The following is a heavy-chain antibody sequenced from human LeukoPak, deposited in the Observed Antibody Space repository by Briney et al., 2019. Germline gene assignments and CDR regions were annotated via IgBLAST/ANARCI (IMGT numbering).Heavy chain of an antibody. D-gene: IGHD4-11*01. CDR3: VRQQLDSWFDP. CDR2: IYPGDSDT. J-gene: IGHJ5*02. Sequence: GESLKISCKGSGYSFTKSWIGWVRQMPGKGLEWMGIIYPGDSDTRYSPSFQGQVTISADKSITTAYLQWSSLKASDTAMYYCVRQQLDSWFDPWGQGTLVTVSS. V-gene: IGHV5-51*01. CDR1: GYSFTKSW.